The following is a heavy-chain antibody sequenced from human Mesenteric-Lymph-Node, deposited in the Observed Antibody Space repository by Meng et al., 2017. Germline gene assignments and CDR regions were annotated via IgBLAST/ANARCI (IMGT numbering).Heavy chain of an antibody. CDR1: GFIFSSYS. CDR3: ARGSS. J-gene: IGHJ4*02. Sequence: GESLKISCAASGFIFSSYSMVWVRQAPGKGPEWVSSIRSDSSEIYYADSVKGRFTISRDNSKNTLYLQMNSLRAEDTAVYYCARGSSWGQGTLVTVSS. CDR2: IRSDSSEI. V-gene: IGHV3-21*01.